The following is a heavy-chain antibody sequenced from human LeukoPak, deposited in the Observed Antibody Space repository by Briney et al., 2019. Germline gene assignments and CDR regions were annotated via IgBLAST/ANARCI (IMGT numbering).Heavy chain of an antibody. D-gene: IGHD3-22*01. J-gene: IGHJ1*01. CDR1: GYTFTSYD. CDR2: MNPNSGNT. CDR3: ASHLYYYDSSGYYHREDFQH. Sequence: ASVKVSCKASGYTFTSYDINWVRQAPGQGLEWMGWMNPNSGNTGYAQKFQGRVTMTRNTSISTAYMELSSLRSEDTAVYYCASHLYYYDSSGYYHREDFQHWGQGTLVTVSS. V-gene: IGHV1-8*01.